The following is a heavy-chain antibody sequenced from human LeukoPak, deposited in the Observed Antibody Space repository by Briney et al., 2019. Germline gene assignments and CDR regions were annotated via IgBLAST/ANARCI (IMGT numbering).Heavy chain of an antibody. CDR2: IYYSGST. J-gene: IGHJ6*03. D-gene: IGHD3-10*01. CDR1: GGSISSYY. CDR3: ARGRSSMVRGYYYYYMDV. Sequence: TSETLSLTCTVSGGSISSYYWSWIRQPPGKGPEWIGYIYYSGSTNYNPSLKSRVTISVDTSKNQFSLKLSSVTAADTAVYYCARGRSSMVRGYYYYYMDVWGKGTTVTISS. V-gene: IGHV4-59*01.